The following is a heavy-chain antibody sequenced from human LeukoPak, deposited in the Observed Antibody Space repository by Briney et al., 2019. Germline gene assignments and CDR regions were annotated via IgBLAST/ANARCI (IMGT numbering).Heavy chain of an antibody. V-gene: IGHV4-59*01. Sequence: PSETLSLTCTVSGGSISSYYWSWIRQPPGKGLEWIGYIYYSGSTNYNPSLKSRVTISVDTSKNQFSLKLSSVTAADTAVYYCARGGGITGMGVFDYWGQGTLVTVSS. D-gene: IGHD1-20*01. CDR1: GGSISSYY. CDR2: IYYSGST. CDR3: ARGGGITGMGVFDY. J-gene: IGHJ4*02.